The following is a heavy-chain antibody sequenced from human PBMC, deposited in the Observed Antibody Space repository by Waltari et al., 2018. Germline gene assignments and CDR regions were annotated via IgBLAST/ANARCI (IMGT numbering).Heavy chain of an antibody. J-gene: IGHJ5*02. Sequence: QLQLQESGPGLVKPSETLSLTCTVSGGSISSSRYYWGWIRQSPGKGLEWIGSIYYSGSTHYNPTLKSRVTISGDTSKNQFSLKLSSVTAADTAVYYCARHWKRSGYRFDPWGQGTLVTVSS. V-gene: IGHV4-39*01. D-gene: IGHD5-12*01. CDR1: GGSISSSRYY. CDR3: ARHWKRSGYRFDP. CDR2: IYYSGST.